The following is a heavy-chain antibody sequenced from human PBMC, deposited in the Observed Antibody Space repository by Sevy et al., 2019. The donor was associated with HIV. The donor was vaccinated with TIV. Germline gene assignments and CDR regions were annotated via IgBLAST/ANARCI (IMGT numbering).Heavy chain of an antibody. CDR1: GFTFSSYA. D-gene: IGHD2-15*01. V-gene: IGHV3-23*01. J-gene: IGHJ4*02. Sequence: GGSLRLSCAASGFTFSSYAMSWVRQAPGKGLEWVSAISGSGGSTYYADSVKGRFTISRDNSKNTLYLQMNSLRAEDTAVYYCAKDGAVVVVTATPLHSRGQGTLVTVSS. CDR2: ISGSGGST. CDR3: AKDGAVVVVTATPLHS.